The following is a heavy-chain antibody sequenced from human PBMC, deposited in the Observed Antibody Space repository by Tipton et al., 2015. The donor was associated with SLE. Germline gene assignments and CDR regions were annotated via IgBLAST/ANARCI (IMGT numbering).Heavy chain of an antibody. Sequence: SLRLSCAASGFTFSSYSMNWVRQAPGKGLEWVSSISSSSSYIYYADSVKGRFTISRDNAKNSLYLQMSSLRAEDTAVYYCARAPGAMVTNAFDIWGQGTMVTVSS. D-gene: IGHD5-18*01. CDR1: GFTFSSYS. CDR3: ARAPGAMVTNAFDI. J-gene: IGHJ3*02. CDR2: ISSSSSYI. V-gene: IGHV3-21*01.